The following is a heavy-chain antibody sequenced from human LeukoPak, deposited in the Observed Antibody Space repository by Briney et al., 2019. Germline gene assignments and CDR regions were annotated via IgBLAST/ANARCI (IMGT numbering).Heavy chain of an antibody. V-gene: IGHV3-7*01. J-gene: IGHJ6*02. CDR2: IKQDGSEK. CDR3: IRSMDV. D-gene: IGHD3-3*02. CDR1: GFTFSNYS. Sequence: GGSLRLSCAASGFTFSNYSMNWVRQAPGKGLEWVAHIKQDGSEKYYVDSVKGRFTISRDNAQNSLYLQMNSLRAEDTAVYYCIRSMDVWGQGTTVTVSS.